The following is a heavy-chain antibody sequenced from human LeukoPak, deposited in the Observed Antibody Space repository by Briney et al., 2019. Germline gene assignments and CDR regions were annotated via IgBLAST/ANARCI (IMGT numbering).Heavy chain of an antibody. CDR1: GFTFTSYW. D-gene: IGHD6-13*01. CDR3: ARSIAAAAPVAFDI. Sequence: PGGSLRLSCAASGFTFTSYWMSWVRQAPGKGLEWVANIKQDGSEKYYVDSVKGRFTISRDNAKNSLYLQMNSLRAEDTAVYYCARSIAAAAPVAFDIWGQGTMVTVSS. V-gene: IGHV3-7*01. J-gene: IGHJ3*02. CDR2: IKQDGSEK.